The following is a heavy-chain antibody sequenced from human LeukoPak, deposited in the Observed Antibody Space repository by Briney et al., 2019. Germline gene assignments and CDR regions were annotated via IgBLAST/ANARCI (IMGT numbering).Heavy chain of an antibody. Sequence: ASVKVSCNASGYTFTSYGIGWVRQAPGQGLEWMGWISGYNGDTNYVQKLQGRVTMTTDTSTSTAYMELRSLRSDDTAVYYCARGWGNWNTVWFDPWGQGTLVTVAS. J-gene: IGHJ5*02. D-gene: IGHD1/OR15-1a*01. V-gene: IGHV1-18*01. CDR2: ISGYNGDT. CDR3: ARGWGNWNTVWFDP. CDR1: GYTFTSYG.